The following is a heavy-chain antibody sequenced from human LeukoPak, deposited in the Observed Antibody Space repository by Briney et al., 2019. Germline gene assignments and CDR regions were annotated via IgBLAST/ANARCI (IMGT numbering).Heavy chain of an antibody. V-gene: IGHV1-2*02. D-gene: IGHD3-22*01. J-gene: IGHJ4*02. Sequence: ASVKVSCKASGYTFTGYYMHWVRQAPGQGLEWMGWINPNGGGRTYAEQFQGRVTMTRNTSISTAYMELSRLRSDDTAVYYCARDTYYYDSSGYYQLDYWGQGTLVTVSS. CDR2: INPNGGGR. CDR1: GYTFTGYY. CDR3: ARDTYYYDSSGYYQLDY.